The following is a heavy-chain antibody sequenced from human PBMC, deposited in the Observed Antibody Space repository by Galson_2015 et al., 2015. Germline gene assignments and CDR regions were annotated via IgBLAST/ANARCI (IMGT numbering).Heavy chain of an antibody. D-gene: IGHD3-3*01. V-gene: IGHV2-70*01. CDR3: ALFWSGYRCDAFDI. CDR1: GLSLRSSGMC. J-gene: IGHJ3*02. CDR2: IGWADDK. Sequence: PALVTPSPPLTLTCTLSGLSLRSSGMCVNWIRQPPGKALGWLALIGWADDKYYSTSLRTRLTISKDNSKNQVVLTMTNVDTVDTATYYCALFWSGYRCDAFDIWGQGTVVTVSS.